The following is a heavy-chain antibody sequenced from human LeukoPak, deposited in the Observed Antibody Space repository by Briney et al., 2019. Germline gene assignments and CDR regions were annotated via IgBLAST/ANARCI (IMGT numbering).Heavy chain of an antibody. CDR2: IIPIFGTA. V-gene: IGHV1-69*13. Sequence: SVKVSCKASGYTFTSYGISWVRQAPGQGLEWMGGIIPIFGTANYAQKFQGRVTITADESTSTAYMELSSLRSEDTAVYYCARGYCSSASCPQGYMDVWGKGTTVTVSS. CDR3: ARGYCSSASCPQGYMDV. CDR1: GYTFTSYG. J-gene: IGHJ6*03. D-gene: IGHD2-2*01.